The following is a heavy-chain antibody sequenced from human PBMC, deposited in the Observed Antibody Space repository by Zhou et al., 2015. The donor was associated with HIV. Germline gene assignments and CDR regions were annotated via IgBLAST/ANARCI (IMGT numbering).Heavy chain of an antibody. CDR3: ARGCWARREAARHYYYYGMDV. D-gene: IGHD6-6*01. CDR2: IIPILGIA. Sequence: QVQLVQSGAEVKKPGSSVKVSCKASGGTFSSYTISWVRQAPGQGLEWMGRIIPILGIANYAQKFQGRVTITADKSTSTAYMELSSLRSEDTAVYYCARGCWARREAARHYYYYGMDVWGQGTTVTVSS. J-gene: IGHJ6*02. CDR1: GGTFSSYT. V-gene: IGHV1-69*02.